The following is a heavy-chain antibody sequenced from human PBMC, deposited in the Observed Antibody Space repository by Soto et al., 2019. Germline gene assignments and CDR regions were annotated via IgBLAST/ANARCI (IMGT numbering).Heavy chain of an antibody. CDR3: ARRGSASWRNWFDS. J-gene: IGHJ5*01. Sequence: PLETLSLTCSVSGGSITSTIDYWGWIRQSPGKGLEWIGNIYYDGSTFYNPSLKGRVTISVDTSKRQFSLRVSSVTAADTAVYYCARRGSASWRNWFDSWSHGTLVTVSS. CDR1: GGSITSTIDY. D-gene: IGHD2-2*01. CDR2: IYYDGST. V-gene: IGHV4-39*01.